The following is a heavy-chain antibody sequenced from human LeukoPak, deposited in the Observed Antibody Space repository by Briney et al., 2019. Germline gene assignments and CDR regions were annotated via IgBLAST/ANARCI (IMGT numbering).Heavy chain of an antibody. CDR1: GLTFSSYA. V-gene: IGHV3-23*01. CDR3: AKGRDYYGSGSYSGIDY. J-gene: IGHJ4*02. CDR2: ISGSGVST. Sequence: GGSLRLSCAASGLTFSSYAMSWVRQAPGKGLEWVSAISGSGVSTYYADSVKGRFTISRDNSKNTLYLQMNSLRAEDTAVYYCAKGRDYYGSGSYSGIDYWGQGTLVTVSS. D-gene: IGHD3-10*01.